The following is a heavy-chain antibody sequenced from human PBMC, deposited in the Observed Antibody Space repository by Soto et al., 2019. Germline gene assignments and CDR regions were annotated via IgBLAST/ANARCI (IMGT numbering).Heavy chain of an antibody. CDR2: IHYSGST. J-gene: IGHJ4*02. CDR3: AAHDSGGYYAEY. Sequence: QLQLQESGPGLVKPSETLSLTCTVSGDSVTISDYYWVWSRQPPGKGLEWIGSIHYSGSTYYNPSLKGRVTISGDTAKEQFSLKLTSVTAADAAVYYCAAHDSGGYYAEYWGQGTLVTVSA. CDR1: GDSVTISDYY. D-gene: IGHD3-22*01. V-gene: IGHV4-39*01.